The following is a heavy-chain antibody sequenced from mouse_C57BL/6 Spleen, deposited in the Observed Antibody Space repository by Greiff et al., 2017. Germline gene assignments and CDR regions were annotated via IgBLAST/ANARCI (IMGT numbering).Heavy chain of an antibody. CDR3: ARLLRVTTGSYFDY. CDR2: ISSGGSYT. J-gene: IGHJ2*01. V-gene: IGHV5-6*01. CDR1: GFTFSSYG. D-gene: IGHD2-2*01. Sequence: EVQVVESGGDLVKPGGSLKLSCAASGFTFSSYGMSWVRQTPDKRLEWVATISSGGSYTYYPDSVKGRFTISRDNAKNTLYLQMSSLKSEDTAMYYCARLLRVTTGSYFDYWGQGTTLTVSS.